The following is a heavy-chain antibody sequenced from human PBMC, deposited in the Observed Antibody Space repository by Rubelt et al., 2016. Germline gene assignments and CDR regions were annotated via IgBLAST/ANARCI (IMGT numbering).Heavy chain of an antibody. CDR1: GGSISSYY. D-gene: IGHD5-18*01. CDR2: IYYSGST. CDR3: ASYVDTAMGFQH. V-gene: IGHV4-59*01. Sequence: QLQLQESGPGLVKPSETLSLTCTVSGGSISSYYWSWIRQPPGKGLEWIGYIYYSGSTNYNPSLKSRVTISVDTSKNQFSLKLSAVTAADTAVYYCASYVDTAMGFQHWGQGTLVTVSS. J-gene: IGHJ1*01.